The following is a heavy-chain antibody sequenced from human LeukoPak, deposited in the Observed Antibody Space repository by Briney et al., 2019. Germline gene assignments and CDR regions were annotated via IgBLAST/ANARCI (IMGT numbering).Heavy chain of an antibody. Sequence: HSGGSLRLSCAASGFTFSSYAMSWVRQAPGKGLEWVSAISGSGGSTYYADSVKGRFTISRDNSKNTLYLQMNSLRAEDTAVYYCAKDMGDYGDPRSYWGQGTLVTVSS. J-gene: IGHJ4*02. V-gene: IGHV3-23*01. CDR3: AKDMGDYGDPRSY. CDR2: ISGSGGST. CDR1: GFTFSSYA. D-gene: IGHD4-17*01.